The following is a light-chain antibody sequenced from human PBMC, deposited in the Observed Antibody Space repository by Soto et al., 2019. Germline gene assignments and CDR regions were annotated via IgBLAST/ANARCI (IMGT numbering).Light chain of an antibody. J-gene: IGLJ3*02. Sequence: QLVLTQPPSVSGAPGQRVTISCTGSSSNFGAGYDVHWYQQFPGTAPTLLIYNNNNRPSGVPDRFSGSKSGTSASLVITGLQAEDEADYYCQSYDSSLSGSMVFGGGTKLTVL. CDR3: QSYDSSLSGSMV. CDR2: NNN. CDR1: SSNFGAGYD. V-gene: IGLV1-40*01.